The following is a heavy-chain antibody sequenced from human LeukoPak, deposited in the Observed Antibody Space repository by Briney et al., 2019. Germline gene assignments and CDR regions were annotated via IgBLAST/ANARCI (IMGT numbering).Heavy chain of an antibody. V-gene: IGHV3-53*01. Sequence: GGSLRLSCAASGLTVSSTYMSWVRQAPGKGLECVSVIYTGGDTYYADSVKGRFTISRDDSKNTLFLQTNSLRAEDTAVYYCASRPRGGAALDYWGQGTLVTVSS. CDR1: GLTVSSTY. J-gene: IGHJ4*02. D-gene: IGHD6-6*01. CDR2: IYTGGDT. CDR3: ASRPRGGAALDY.